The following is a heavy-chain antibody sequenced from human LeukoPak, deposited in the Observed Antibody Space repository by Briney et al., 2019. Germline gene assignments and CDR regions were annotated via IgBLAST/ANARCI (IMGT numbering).Heavy chain of an antibody. CDR3: ARDSRGWYHWFDP. D-gene: IGHD6-19*01. V-gene: IGHV1-8*01. J-gene: IGHJ5*02. CDR2: MNPNNGNT. Sequence: ASVKVSRKASGYTFTSYDIQWVRQATGQGLEWMGWMNPNNGNTGYAQKFQGRVTMTRNTSISTAYMEVSSLRSEDTAVYYCARDSRGWYHWFDPWGQGTLVTVSS. CDR1: GYTFTSYD.